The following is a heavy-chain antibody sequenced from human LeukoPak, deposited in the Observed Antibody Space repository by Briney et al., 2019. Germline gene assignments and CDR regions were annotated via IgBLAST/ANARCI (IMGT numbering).Heavy chain of an antibody. CDR3: AKEGI. CDR1: GFTVSSNY. V-gene: IGHV3-30*18. J-gene: IGHJ3*02. CDR2: ISYDGSNK. Sequence: PGGSLRLSCAASGFTVSSNYMSWVRQAPGKGLEWVAVISYDGSNKYYADSVKGRFTISRDNSKNTLYLQMNSLRAEDTAVYYCAKEGIWGQGTMVTVSS.